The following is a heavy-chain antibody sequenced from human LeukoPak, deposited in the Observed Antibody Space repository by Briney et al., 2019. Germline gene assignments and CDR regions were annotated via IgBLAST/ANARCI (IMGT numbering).Heavy chain of an antibody. CDR1: GFTFSSYW. CDR3: ASGSYYGEYYFDY. V-gene: IGHV3-74*01. Sequence: GGSLRLSCAASGFTFSSYWMHWDRQAPGKGLVWVSRINTDGSSTSYADSVKGRLTISRDNAKNTLYLQMNSLRAEDTAVYYCASGSYYGEYYFDYWGQGTLVTVSS. D-gene: IGHD1-26*01. J-gene: IGHJ4*02. CDR2: INTDGSST.